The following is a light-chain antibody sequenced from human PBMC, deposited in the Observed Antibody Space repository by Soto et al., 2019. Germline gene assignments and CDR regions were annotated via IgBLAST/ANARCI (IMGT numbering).Light chain of an antibody. V-gene: IGKV1-9*01. CDR2: AAS. Sequence: IQLTQSPSSLSASVGDRVTITCRASQGIGSYLAWYQQKPGEAPKLLIFAASTLQSGVPSRFSGSGSGTDFTLTISSLQAEDFATYYCQQSYSRPFTFGPGTKVDIK. CDR3: QQSYSRPFT. J-gene: IGKJ3*01. CDR1: QGIGSY.